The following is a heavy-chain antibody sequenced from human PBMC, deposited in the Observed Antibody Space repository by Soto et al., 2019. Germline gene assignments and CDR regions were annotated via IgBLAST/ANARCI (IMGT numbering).Heavy chain of an antibody. CDR1: GGSISISSYY. Sequence: PSGTLSLTCTVSGGSISISSYYWGWIRQPPGKGLEWIGSIYYSGSTYYNPSLKSRVTISVDTSKNQFSLKLSSVTAADTTVYYCRGTGYCSGGSCYPHYYYYMDVWGKGTTVTVSS. CDR3: RGTGYCSGGSCYPHYYYYMDV. D-gene: IGHD2-15*01. CDR2: IYYSGST. V-gene: IGHV4-39*01. J-gene: IGHJ6*03.